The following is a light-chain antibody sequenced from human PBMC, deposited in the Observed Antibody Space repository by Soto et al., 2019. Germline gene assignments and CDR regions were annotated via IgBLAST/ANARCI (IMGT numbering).Light chain of an antibody. CDR2: KAS. J-gene: IGKJ1*01. CDR3: QHYNSYSEA. V-gene: IGKV1-5*03. Sequence: IQVPQSPSSLSASIGDPVTISCRASQGIATGLAWYQQKPGAPNKLLIYKASTLKSGVPSRFSGSGSGTEFTLTISSLQPDEFATYYCQHYNSYSEAVGQGNKVDNK. CDR1: QGIATG.